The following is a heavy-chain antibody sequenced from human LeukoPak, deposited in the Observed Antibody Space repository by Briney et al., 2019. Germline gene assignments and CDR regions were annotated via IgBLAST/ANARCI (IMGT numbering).Heavy chain of an antibody. CDR1: GGSISSYY. D-gene: IGHD1-14*01. V-gene: IGHV4-4*07. Sequence: SETLSLTCTVSGGSISSYYWSWIRQPAGKGLEWIGRIHTSGSTNYNPSLKSRVTMSVDTSKNQFSLKLSSVTAADTAVYYCARDPGGSPPPDYYYYGMDVWGQGTTVTVSS. J-gene: IGHJ6*02. CDR2: IHTSGST. CDR3: ARDPGGSPPPDYYYYGMDV.